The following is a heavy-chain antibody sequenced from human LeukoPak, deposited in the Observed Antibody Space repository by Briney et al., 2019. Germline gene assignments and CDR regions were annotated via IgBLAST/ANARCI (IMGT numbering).Heavy chain of an antibody. CDR2: ISFNGGAI. CDR1: GFTFGDHA. Sequence: GGSLRLSCVGSGFTFGDHAMHWVRQAPGRGLEWVAGISFNGGAIGYADSVKGRFTISRDNANQSLYLQMNSLRVEDTALYFCAKDQGLRKYYYYYMDVWGRGTTVIVS. V-gene: IGHV3-9*01. D-gene: IGHD2-21*02. J-gene: IGHJ6*03. CDR3: AKDQGLRKYYYYYMDV.